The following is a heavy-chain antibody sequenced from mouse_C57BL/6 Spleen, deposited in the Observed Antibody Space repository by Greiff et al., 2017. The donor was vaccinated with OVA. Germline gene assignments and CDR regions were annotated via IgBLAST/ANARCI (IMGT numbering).Heavy chain of an antibody. CDR3: ARPHSYGSSYRYFDV. Sequence: VQLQQPGAELVMPGASVKLSCKASGYTFTSYWMHWVKQRPGQGLEWIGEIDPSDSYTNYNQKFKGKSTLTVDKSSSTAYMQLSSLTSEDSAVYSGARPHSYGSSYRYFDVWGTGTTVTVSS. V-gene: IGHV1-69*01. CDR1: GYTFTSYW. D-gene: IGHD1-1*01. J-gene: IGHJ1*03. CDR2: IDPSDSYT.